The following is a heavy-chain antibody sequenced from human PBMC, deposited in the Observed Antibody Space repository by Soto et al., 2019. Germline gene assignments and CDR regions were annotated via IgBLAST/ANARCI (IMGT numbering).Heavy chain of an antibody. V-gene: IGHV1-58*01. CDR3: AASSIVVVPASGDYYYGMDV. Sequence: ASVKVSCKASGFTFTSSAVQWVRQARGQRLEWIGWIVVGSGNTNYAQKFQERVTITRDMSTSTAYMELSSLRSEDTAVYYCAASSIVVVPASGDYYYGMDVWGQGTTVTVSS. CDR2: IVVGSGNT. CDR1: GFTFTSSA. J-gene: IGHJ6*02. D-gene: IGHD2-2*01.